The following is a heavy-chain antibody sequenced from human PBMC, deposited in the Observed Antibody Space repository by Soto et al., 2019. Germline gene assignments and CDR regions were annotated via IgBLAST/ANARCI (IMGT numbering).Heavy chain of an antibody. V-gene: IGHV3-74*01. J-gene: IGHJ4*02. CDR2: INGDGGRT. CDR1: GFTFGSYW. CDR3: SRETLWFGESPKS. Sequence: EVQLVESGGGSVQTGGSLRISCAASGFTFGSYWMDWVRQAPGKGLVWVSRINGDGGRTTYADSVKGRFTICRDNAHNTLYLQMDSLTADDTAVYYCSRETLWFGESPKSGGQGTLVTVSS. D-gene: IGHD3-10*01.